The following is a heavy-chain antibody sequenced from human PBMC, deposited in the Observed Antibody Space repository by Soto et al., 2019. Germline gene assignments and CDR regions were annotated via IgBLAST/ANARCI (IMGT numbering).Heavy chain of an antibody. CDR1: VYPLPSYY. CDR3: ARPEGFYYGMEV. Sequence: SENVACKASVYPLPSYYMPGVLQAPGQGLEWMGWINPNSGGTNYPHKFQGRVTMNRDTHISTAYMELSRLRSDDTAVYDCARPEGFYYGMEVWGQGTTVTVS. CDR2: INPNSGGT. J-gene: IGHJ6*02. V-gene: IGHV1-2*07.